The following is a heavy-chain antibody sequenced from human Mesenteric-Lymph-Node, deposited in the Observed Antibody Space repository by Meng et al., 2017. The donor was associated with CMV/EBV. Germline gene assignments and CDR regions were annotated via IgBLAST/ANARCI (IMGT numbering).Heavy chain of an antibody. CDR1: GGTFSSYA. J-gene: IGHJ5*02. CDR3: ARDPPIYCSSTSCLSWFDP. CDR2: IIPIFGTA. V-gene: IGHV1-69*05. D-gene: IGHD2-2*01. Sequence: SVKVSCKASGGTFSSYAISWVRQAPGQGLEWMGGIIPIFGTANYAQKFQGRVTITTDESTSTAYMELSSLRSDDTAVYYCARDPPIYCSSTSCLSWFDPWGQGTLVTVSS.